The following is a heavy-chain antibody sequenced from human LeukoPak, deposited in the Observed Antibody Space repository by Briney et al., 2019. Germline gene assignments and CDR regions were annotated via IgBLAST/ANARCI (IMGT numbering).Heavy chain of an antibody. CDR3: ASTTYYDSSGFSNWFDP. CDR1: GFTFSNYE. CDR2: ISSSGSI. J-gene: IGHJ5*02. Sequence: PGGSLRLSXAASGFTFSNYEMNWVGQAPGKGLEWVSYISSSGSIYYADSVKGRFTISRDNAKNSLYLQMNSLRAEDTAIYYCASTTYYDSSGFSNWFDPWGQGTLVTVSS. D-gene: IGHD3-22*01. V-gene: IGHV3-48*03.